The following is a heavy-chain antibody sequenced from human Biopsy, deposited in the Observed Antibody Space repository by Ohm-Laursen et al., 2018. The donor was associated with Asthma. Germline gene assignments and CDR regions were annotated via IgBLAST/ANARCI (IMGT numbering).Heavy chain of an antibody. Sequence: TLSLTCTVSGGSISSGGYYWSWIRQHPGKGLEWIGYIYYSGSTYYNPSLKSRVTISVDTSKNQFSLKLSSVTAADTAVYYCARVPHYDTLTGFTLRYYYGMDVWGQGTTVTVSS. V-gene: IGHV4-31*03. D-gene: IGHD3-9*01. CDR3: ARVPHYDTLTGFTLRYYYGMDV. CDR1: GGSISSGGYY. J-gene: IGHJ6*02. CDR2: IYYSGST.